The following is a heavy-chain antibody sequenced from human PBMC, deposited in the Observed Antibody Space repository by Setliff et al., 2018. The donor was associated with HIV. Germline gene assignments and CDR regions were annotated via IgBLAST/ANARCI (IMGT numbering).Heavy chain of an antibody. CDR2: IYSNGGT. V-gene: IGHV4-59*01. CDR3: ARPLTTSVNFWGDAFAI. J-gene: IGHJ3*02. CDR1: GVSISSYY. Sequence: SETLSLTCNVSGVSISSYYWSWIRQPPGKGLEYIGYIYSNGGTNYNPSLKSRVTISVDTSKNQFSLRLSSVTAADTAVYYCARPLTTSVNFWGDAFAIWGQGTMVTVSS. D-gene: IGHD3-3*01.